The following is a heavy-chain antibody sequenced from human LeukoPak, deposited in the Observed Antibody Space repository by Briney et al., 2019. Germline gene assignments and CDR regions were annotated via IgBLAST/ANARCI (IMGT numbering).Heavy chain of an antibody. V-gene: IGHV3-21*01. Sequence: GGALRLSCAASGFTFSTCSMKWVRQAPGKAVEWVSSISGSSYHIYYADSVKGRFTISRDNANNLLYLQMNSLRAEDTAVYYCASGTIVGARGADNWGQGTLVTVSS. D-gene: IGHD1-26*01. CDR2: ISGSSYHI. J-gene: IGHJ4*02. CDR3: ASGTIVGARGADN. CDR1: GFTFSTCS.